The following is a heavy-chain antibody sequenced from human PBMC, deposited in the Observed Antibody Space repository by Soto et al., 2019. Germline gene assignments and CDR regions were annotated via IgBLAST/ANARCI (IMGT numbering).Heavy chain of an antibody. CDR1: GFTFSSYS. CDR2: ISSSSSYI. D-gene: IGHD3-9*01. V-gene: IGHV3-21*01. J-gene: IGHJ3*02. Sequence: GGSLRLSCAASGFTFSSYSMNWVRQAPGKGLEWVSSISSSSSYIYYADSVKGRFTISRDNAKNSLYLQMNSLRAEDTAVYYCASPKTPYYDILTGYDDAFDIWGQGTMVTVSS. CDR3: ASPKTPYYDILTGYDDAFDI.